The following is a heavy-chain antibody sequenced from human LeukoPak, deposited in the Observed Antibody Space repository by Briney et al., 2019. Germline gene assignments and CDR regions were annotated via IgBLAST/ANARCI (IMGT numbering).Heavy chain of an antibody. CDR3: AKTLPGLTVTTGYFDY. CDR1: GFTFSSYA. CDR2: ISGSGGST. J-gene: IGHJ4*02. Sequence: PGGSLRLSCAASGFTFSSYAMSWVRQAPGKGLAWVSVISGSGGSTYYADSVKGRFTISRDNSKNTLYLQMHSLRAEDTAVYYCAKTLPGLTVTTGYFDYWGQGTLVTVFS. V-gene: IGHV3-23*01. D-gene: IGHD4-17*01.